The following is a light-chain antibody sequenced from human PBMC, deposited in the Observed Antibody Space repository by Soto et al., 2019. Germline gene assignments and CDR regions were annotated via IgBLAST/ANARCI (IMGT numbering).Light chain of an antibody. J-gene: IGKJ1*01. CDR3: PQYNSYLSRT. CDR2: KAS. Sequence: DIQMTQSPSTLSASVGDRVTITCRASQSISSWLAWYQQKPGKAPKVLIYKASSLESGVPSRLSGSGSVTGFTLSISSLQTDSVATYYCPQYNSYLSRTFGKGTKGAIK. V-gene: IGKV1-5*03. CDR1: QSISSW.